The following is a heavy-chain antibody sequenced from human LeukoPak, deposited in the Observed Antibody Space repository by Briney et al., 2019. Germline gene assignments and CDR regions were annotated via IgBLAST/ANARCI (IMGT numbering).Heavy chain of an antibody. D-gene: IGHD1-26*01. CDR1: GGSISTSNYY. Sequence: SETLSLTCTVSGGSISTSNYYWGWIRQPPGKGLEWIGEINHSGSTNYNPSLKSRVTISVDTSKNQFSLKLSSVTAADTAVYYCARGKRRELPFDYWGQGTLVTVSS. CDR2: INHSGST. V-gene: IGHV4-39*07. J-gene: IGHJ4*02. CDR3: ARGKRRELPFDY.